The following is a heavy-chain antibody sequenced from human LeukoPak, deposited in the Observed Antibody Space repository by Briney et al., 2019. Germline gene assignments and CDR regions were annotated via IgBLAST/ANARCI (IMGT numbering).Heavy chain of an antibody. J-gene: IGHJ4*02. CDR3: AKVIREVDMSHDY. V-gene: IGHV3-53*01. Sequence: GGSLKLSCAASGFTVSSNYMSWVRQAPGKGLEWVSSIHYNGDSTYYADSVKGRFTISRDNSKNTLYLQMNSLRVEDTAVYYCAKVIREVDMSHDYWGQGALATVSS. CDR2: IHYNGDST. D-gene: IGHD5-24*01. CDR1: GFTVSSNY.